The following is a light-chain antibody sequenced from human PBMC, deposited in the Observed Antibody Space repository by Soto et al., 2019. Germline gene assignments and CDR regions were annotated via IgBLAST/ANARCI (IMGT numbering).Light chain of an antibody. J-gene: IGKJ1*01. CDR2: GAS. V-gene: IGKV3-20*01. CDR3: QQYGSSPPVT. Sequence: EIVLTQSPGTLSLSPGERATLSCRASQSVSSSYLAWYQQKPGQAPRLLIYGASSRATGIPDRFSGSGSGTDFTLTISRLEPEDFVVYYCQQYGSSPPVTFGQGTKV. CDR1: QSVSSSY.